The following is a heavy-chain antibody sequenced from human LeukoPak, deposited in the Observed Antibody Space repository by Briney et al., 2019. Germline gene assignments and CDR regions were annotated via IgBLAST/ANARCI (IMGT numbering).Heavy chain of an antibody. Sequence: GGSLRLSCAASGFTFRNYWMSWVRQAPGEGLEWVANIRPDGSQKYYVDSARGRFTTSRDNAKSSLYLQMSSLRPEDTATYYCARDFQPRYCSSSSCSPAWGQGTTVTVSS. CDR3: ARDFQPRYCSSSSCSPA. J-gene: IGHJ6*02. V-gene: IGHV3-7*03. CDR2: IRPDGSQK. CDR1: GFTFRNYW. D-gene: IGHD2-2*01.